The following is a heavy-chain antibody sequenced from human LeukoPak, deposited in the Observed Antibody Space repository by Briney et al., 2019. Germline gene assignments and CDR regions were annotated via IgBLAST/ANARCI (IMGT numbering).Heavy chain of an antibody. J-gene: IGHJ6*03. Sequence: GGSLRLSCAASGFNFISYEMNWVRQAPGKGLEWVSYISSSSTTIYYADSVKGRFTISRDNAKNSLYLQMNSLRVEDTAIYYCARDPYNGAYSEGYYYYYMDVWGKGTTVTVSS. V-gene: IGHV3-48*03. CDR2: ISSSSTTI. CDR1: GFNFISYE. D-gene: IGHD1-1*01. CDR3: ARDPYNGAYSEGYYYYYMDV.